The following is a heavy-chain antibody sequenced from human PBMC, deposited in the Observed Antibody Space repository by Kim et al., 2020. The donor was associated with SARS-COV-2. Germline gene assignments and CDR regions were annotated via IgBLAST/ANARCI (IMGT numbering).Heavy chain of an antibody. CDR1: GGSFSGYY. CDR3: ARGRVRITSYSFYMEV. Sequence: SETLSLTCAVYGGSFSGYYWSWIRQPPGKGLVWIGEINHSGSTNYHPSLKRRAPISVLTSKNQCSLKLSSVTAAATAAYYFARGRVRITSYSFYMEVWG. CDR2: INHSGST. V-gene: IGHV4-34*01. J-gene: IGHJ6*03.